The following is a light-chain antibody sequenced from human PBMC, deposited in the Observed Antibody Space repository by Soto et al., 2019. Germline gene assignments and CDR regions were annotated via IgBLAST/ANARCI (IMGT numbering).Light chain of an antibody. V-gene: IGKV3-20*01. CDR2: GSS. Sequence: EIVLTQSPGTLSLSPGERATLSCRASQSVRNSYLAWYQQKPGQAPRLLIYGSSGRATGIPDRFSGSGSGTDFTLTISRLEPEDFAVDYCQQYGSSPYTFGQGTKLEI. CDR1: QSVRNSY. J-gene: IGKJ2*01. CDR3: QQYGSSPYT.